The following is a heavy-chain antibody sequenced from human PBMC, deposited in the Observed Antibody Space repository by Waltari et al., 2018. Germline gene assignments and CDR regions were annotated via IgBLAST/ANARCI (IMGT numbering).Heavy chain of an antibody. CDR3: ASQSRRSSGWHGNWFDP. Sequence: QLQLQQSGPGLVKPSETLSLTCTVSGCSIISTPYYWGLIRQPPGWGVAWIGSIYYNGETYYKSFLKSRVTISVDTSKNQFSLKLSSVTAADTAVYYCASQSRRSSGWHGNWFDPWGQGTLVTVSS. CDR1: GCSIISTPYY. CDR2: IYYNGET. J-gene: IGHJ5*02. D-gene: IGHD6-19*01. V-gene: IGHV4-39*07.